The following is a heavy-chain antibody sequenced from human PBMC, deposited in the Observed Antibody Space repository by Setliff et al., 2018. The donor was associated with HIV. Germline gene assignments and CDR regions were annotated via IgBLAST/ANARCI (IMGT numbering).Heavy chain of an antibody. D-gene: IGHD5-12*01. Sequence: SVKVSCKASGFTFTDYYMHWVQQAPGKGLEWMGGIIPIFGTAKYAQKFQGRLTITADESTSTAYMELSSLRSEDTAVYYCARLREMATINYYYNYMDVWGKGTMVTVSS. CDR3: ARLREMATINYYYNYMDV. CDR2: IIPIFGTA. J-gene: IGHJ6*03. CDR1: GFTFTDYY. V-gene: IGHV1-69*13.